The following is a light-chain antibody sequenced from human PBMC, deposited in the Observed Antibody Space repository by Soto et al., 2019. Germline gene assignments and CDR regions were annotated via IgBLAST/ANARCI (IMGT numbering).Light chain of an antibody. CDR3: SSYAGSDNPYV. CDR1: SGDVGGYDY. J-gene: IGLJ1*01. V-gene: IGLV2-8*01. Sequence: QSVLTHPPSASGSAGQSFTISCTGTSGDVGGYDYVSWYQQHPGKAPKLMIYEVTKRPLGVPDRFSGSKSGNTASLTVSGLQAEDEADYYCSSYAGSDNPYVFGTGTKVTVL. CDR2: EVT.